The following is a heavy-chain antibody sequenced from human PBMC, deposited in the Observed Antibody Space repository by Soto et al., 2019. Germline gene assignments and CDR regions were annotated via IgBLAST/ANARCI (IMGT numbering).Heavy chain of an antibody. CDR3: ARIARLHYPGYSDC. D-gene: IGHD6-6*01. V-gene: IGHV4-31*03. CDR2: IYSSGDT. J-gene: IGHJ4*02. Sequence: SETRSLTCSVSGGSIRSGDSYWSWIRQHPGRGLEWIGHIYSSGDTSYDPSRKSRVVISVDTSNNKFTLNLNSVTAADSAVYYCARIARLHYPGYSDCWGRAILVT. CDR1: GGSIRSGDSY.